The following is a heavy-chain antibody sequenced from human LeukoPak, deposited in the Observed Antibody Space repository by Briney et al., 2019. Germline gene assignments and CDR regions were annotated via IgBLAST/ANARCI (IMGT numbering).Heavy chain of an antibody. CDR2: IYTSGST. Sequence: PSETLSLTCTVSGGSISSYYWSWIRQPAGKGLEWIGRIYTSGSTNYNPSLKSRVTMSVDTSKNQFSLKLSSVTAADTAVYYCARGRDGYTLIDAFDIWGQGTMVTVSS. D-gene: IGHD5-24*01. V-gene: IGHV4-4*07. CDR1: GGSISSYY. J-gene: IGHJ3*02. CDR3: ARGRDGYTLIDAFDI.